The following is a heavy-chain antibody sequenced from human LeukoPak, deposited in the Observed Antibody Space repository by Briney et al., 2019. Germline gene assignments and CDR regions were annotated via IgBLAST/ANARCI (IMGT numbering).Heavy chain of an antibody. CDR1: GDSVSSNSAA. CDR3: ARDKGIYSGYDPNWFDP. J-gene: IGHJ5*02. CDR2: TYYGSKWYN. D-gene: IGHD5-12*01. V-gene: IGHV6-1*01. Sequence: SQTLSLTCAISGDSVSSNSAAWNWIRQSPSRGLEWLGRTYYGSKWYNDYAVSVKSRITINPDTSKNQFSLQLNSVTPEDTAVYYCARDKGIYSGYDPNWFDPWGQGTLVTVSS.